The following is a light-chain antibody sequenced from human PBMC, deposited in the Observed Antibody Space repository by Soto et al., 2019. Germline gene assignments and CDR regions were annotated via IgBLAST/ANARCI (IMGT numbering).Light chain of an antibody. Sequence: DIVMTQSPLSLPVTPGEPASISCRSSQSLLHSNGYNYLDWYLQKPGQSPQLLIYLGSNRYSGGPDRFSSSGSGTDFTLKIRRVEAEDVGVYYCMQALQTPRTFGQGTKVQIK. J-gene: IGKJ1*01. CDR2: LGS. V-gene: IGKV2-28*01. CDR1: QSLLHSNGYNY. CDR3: MQALQTPRT.